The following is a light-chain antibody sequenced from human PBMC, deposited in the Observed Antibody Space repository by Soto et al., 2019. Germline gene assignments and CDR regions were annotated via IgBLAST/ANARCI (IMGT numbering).Light chain of an antibody. CDR3: CSYRSNFYV. V-gene: IGLV2-14*01. CDR1: SADVGAYDF. Sequence: QSALTQPASVSGSPGQSITISCSGTSADVGAYDFVSWYQHHPGKAPKLMIYEVSNRPSGVSNRFSASKSGTTASLTISGLQAEDEADYYCCSYRSNFYVFGTGTKLTVL. CDR2: EVS. J-gene: IGLJ1*01.